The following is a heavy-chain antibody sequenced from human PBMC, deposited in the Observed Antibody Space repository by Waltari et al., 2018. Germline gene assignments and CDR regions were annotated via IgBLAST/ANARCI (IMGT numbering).Heavy chain of an antibody. D-gene: IGHD2-21*02. CDR2: IYHSGST. CDR1: GYSLSSGYY. J-gene: IGHJ5*02. Sequence: QVQLQESGPGLVKPSETLSLTCAVSGYSLSSGYYWGWIRQPPGKGLEWIGSIYHSGSTYYNPSLKSRVTISVDTSKNQFSLKLSSVTAADTAVYYCAREGYGGNSGRWFDPWGQGTLVTVSS. V-gene: IGHV4-38-2*02. CDR3: AREGYGGNSGRWFDP.